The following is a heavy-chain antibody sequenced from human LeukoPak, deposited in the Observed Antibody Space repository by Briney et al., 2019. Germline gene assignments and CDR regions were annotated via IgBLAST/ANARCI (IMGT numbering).Heavy chain of an antibody. D-gene: IGHD5-24*01. CDR3: AKDVHLRDGRKRDYYLDQ. Sequence: GGALRHSCAASGFTFVSYGMHWVRQAPAKELEELTFIRYYGSYKEYAHTVNGRLTISRNKSKNTFYLQMHSLRREEAGVYHGAKDVHLRDGRKRDYYLDQWGQGNLVTVSS. CDR1: GFTFVSYG. V-gene: IGHV3-30*02. CDR2: IRYYGSYK. J-gene: IGHJ4*02.